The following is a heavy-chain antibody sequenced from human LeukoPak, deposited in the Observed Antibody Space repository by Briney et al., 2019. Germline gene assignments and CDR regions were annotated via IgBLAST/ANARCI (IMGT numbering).Heavy chain of an antibody. CDR1: GGSFSGYY. Sequence: SETLSLTCAVYGGSFSGYYWSWIRQPPGKGLEWIGEINHSGSTNYSPSLKSRVTISVDTSKNQFSLRLSSVTAADTAVYYCARVSSRRLPPTYSYDRRNYFDYWGQGTLVTVSS. CDR2: INHSGST. J-gene: IGHJ4*02. D-gene: IGHD3-22*01. V-gene: IGHV4-34*01. CDR3: ARVSSRRLPPTYSYDRRNYFDY.